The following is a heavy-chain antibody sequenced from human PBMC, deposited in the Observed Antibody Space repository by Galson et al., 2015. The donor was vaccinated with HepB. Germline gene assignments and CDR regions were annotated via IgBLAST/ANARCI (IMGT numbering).Heavy chain of an antibody. D-gene: IGHD3-22*01. Sequence: SVKVSCKASGGAFSSYTISWVRQAPGQALEWMGRIIPILGIANYAQKFQGRVTITADKSTSTAYMELSSLRSEDTAVYYCARENYYDSSGYYSWYFDLWGRGTLVTVSS. J-gene: IGHJ2*01. CDR2: IIPILGIA. V-gene: IGHV1-69*04. CDR1: GGAFSSYT. CDR3: ARENYYDSSGYYSWYFDL.